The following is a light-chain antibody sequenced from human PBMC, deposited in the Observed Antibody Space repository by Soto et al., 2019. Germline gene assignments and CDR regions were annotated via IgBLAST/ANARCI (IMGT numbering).Light chain of an antibody. Sequence: PDETATLSCRASQSLRATYVAWYQQRPGQAPRLLIYGASFRATGIPARFSGRGSGTDFTLSISRPEPEDFAVYYCQQYVTSPRTFGQGTKVDIK. CDR2: GAS. V-gene: IGKV3-20*01. CDR1: QSLRATY. CDR3: QQYVTSPRT. J-gene: IGKJ1*01.